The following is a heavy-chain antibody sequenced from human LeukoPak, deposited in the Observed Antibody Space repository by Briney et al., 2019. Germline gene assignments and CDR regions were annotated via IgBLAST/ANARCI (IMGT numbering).Heavy chain of an antibody. CDR1: GYTLTELS. V-gene: IGHV1-24*01. J-gene: IGHJ5*02. CDR2: FDPEDGET. Sequence: ASVKVSCKVSGYTLTELSMHWVRQAPGKGLEWMGGFDPEDGETIYAQKFQGRVTMTTDTSTSTAYMELRSLRSEDTAVYYCATVGGFDPWGQGTLVTVSS. D-gene: IGHD3-16*01. CDR3: ATVGGFDP.